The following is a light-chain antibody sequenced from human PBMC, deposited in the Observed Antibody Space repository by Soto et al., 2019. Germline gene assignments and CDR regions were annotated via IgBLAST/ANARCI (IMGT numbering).Light chain of an antibody. J-gene: IGKJ4*01. CDR2: GAS. CDR3: QQYGSSLT. V-gene: IGKV3-20*01. CDR1: QSVSRN. Sequence: EVVFTQSPATVSVSPGDRATLSCRASQSVSRNLAWYQQKPGQAPRLLIYGASTRATGLPARFSGSGSGTDFTLTISRLEPEDFAVYYCQQYGSSLTCGGGTKVDIK.